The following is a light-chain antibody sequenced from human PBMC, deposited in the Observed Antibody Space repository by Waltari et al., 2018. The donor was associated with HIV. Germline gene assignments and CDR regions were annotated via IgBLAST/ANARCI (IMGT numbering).Light chain of an antibody. Sequence: QAGLTQPPSVSKGLRQTATLTCTGNSNNVRQQEAAWLQQHQGHPPKLLSYRNNNRPSGISERFSASRSGNTASLTITGLQPEDEADYYCSAWDSSLSAVVFGGGTKLTVL. CDR2: RNN. J-gene: IGLJ2*01. CDR1: SNNVRQQE. V-gene: IGLV10-54*04. CDR3: SAWDSSLSAVV.